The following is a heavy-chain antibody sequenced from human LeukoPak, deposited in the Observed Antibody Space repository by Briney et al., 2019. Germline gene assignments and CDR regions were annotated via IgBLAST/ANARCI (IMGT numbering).Heavy chain of an antibody. CDR3: AKVGQQLALDH. D-gene: IGHD6-13*01. V-gene: IGHV3-7*02. J-gene: IGHJ4*02. CDR1: GFTFSSSW. CDR2: IKQDGSEI. Sequence: GGSLRLSCAASGFTFSSSWMTWVRQAPGKGPAWVANIKQDGSEIFYVDSVKGRFTMSRDNAKSSLYLQMNSLRAEDTAVYYCAKVGQQLALDHWGQGTLVTVSS.